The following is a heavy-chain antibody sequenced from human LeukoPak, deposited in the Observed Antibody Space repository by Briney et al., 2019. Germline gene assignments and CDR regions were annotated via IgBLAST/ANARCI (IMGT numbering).Heavy chain of an antibody. CDR2: ISYDGSNK. CDR1: GFTFNSYG. V-gene: IGHV3-30*18. Sequence: GGSLRLPCAASGFTFNSYGMHWVRQAPGKGLEWVAVISYDGSNKYYADSVKGRFTISRDNSKNTVSLQMNSLRAEDTAVYYCAKDYEAYCGGDCYSFFDCWGQGTLVTVSS. D-gene: IGHD2-21*02. CDR3: AKDYEAYCGGDCYSFFDC. J-gene: IGHJ4*02.